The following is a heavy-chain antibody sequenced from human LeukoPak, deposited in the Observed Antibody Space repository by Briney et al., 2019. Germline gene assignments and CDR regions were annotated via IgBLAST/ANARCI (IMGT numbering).Heavy chain of an antibody. V-gene: IGHV3-23*01. CDR1: GFTFSSYA. D-gene: IGHD1-26*01. CDR2: INSGGSGART. J-gene: IGHJ4*02. CDR3: ARRLEYSGSKGVFDY. Sequence: PGGSLRLSCAASGFTFSSYAMSWVRQAPGKGLEWVSGINSGGSGARTYYADSVKGRFTISRDNSKNTLYLQMNSLRAEDTAVYYCARRLEYSGSKGVFDYWGQGTLVTVSS.